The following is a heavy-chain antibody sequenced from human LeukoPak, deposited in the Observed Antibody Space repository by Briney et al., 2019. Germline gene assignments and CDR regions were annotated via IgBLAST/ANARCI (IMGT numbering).Heavy chain of an antibody. V-gene: IGHV5-51*01. D-gene: IGHD3-22*01. Sequence: GESLKISCKASGYSFTSYWIGWVRQKPGKGLEWMGIIFPGDSDTRYSPSFQGQVTISADKSISTAYLQWSSLKASDPAMYYCARRLTYDSRAYYCLDYWGQGTLVSVSS. CDR1: GYSFTSYW. CDR2: IFPGDSDT. J-gene: IGHJ4*02. CDR3: ARRLTYDSRAYYCLDY.